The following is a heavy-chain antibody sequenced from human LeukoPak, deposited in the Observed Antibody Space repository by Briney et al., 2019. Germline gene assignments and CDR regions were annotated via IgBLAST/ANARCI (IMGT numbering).Heavy chain of an antibody. J-gene: IGHJ6*04. CDR3: ARMHLFVVVHYYYYSMDV. CDR2: IGSSGYI. CDR1: GFSFSSYS. V-gene: IGHV3-21*01. Sequence: GGSLRLSCVASGFSFSSYSMNWVRQAPGKGLEWVSSIGSSGYIHYADSMKGRVTISRDNAKSSLHLQMSSLRPEDTGVYYCARMHLFVVVHYYYYSMDVWAKGTTVTVSS. D-gene: IGHD2-15*01.